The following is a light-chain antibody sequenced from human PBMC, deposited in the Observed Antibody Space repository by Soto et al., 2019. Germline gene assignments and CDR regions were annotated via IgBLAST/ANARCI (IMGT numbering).Light chain of an antibody. CDR2: DAS. Sequence: DIPMTQSPSTLSASVGDRVTITCRASQSISSWLAWYQQKPGKAPKLLIYDASSLESGVPSRFSGSGSGTEFTLNISSLQPDDFATYYCQQYNSYSGLTFGGGTKVEIK. CDR3: QQYNSYSGLT. CDR1: QSISSW. V-gene: IGKV1-5*01. J-gene: IGKJ4*01.